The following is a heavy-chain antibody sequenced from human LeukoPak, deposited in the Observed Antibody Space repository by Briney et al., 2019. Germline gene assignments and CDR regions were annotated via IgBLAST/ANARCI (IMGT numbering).Heavy chain of an antibody. V-gene: IGHV4-59*01. J-gene: IGHJ4*02. D-gene: IGHD6-13*01. CDR3: ARGVYIAAAQYAY. CDR2: IYHTGHT. CDR1: GGSISGNY. Sequence: SETLSLTCTVSGGSISGNYWSWIRLPPGEGLEWIGYIYHTGHTHYNPSLKSRVTISVDTSKNQFSLKLSSVTAADTAVYYCARGVYIAAAQYAYWGQGTLVTVSS.